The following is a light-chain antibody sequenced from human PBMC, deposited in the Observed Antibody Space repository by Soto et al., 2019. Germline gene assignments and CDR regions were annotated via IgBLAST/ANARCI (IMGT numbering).Light chain of an antibody. CDR3: QQYGSSPLFT. V-gene: IGKV3-20*01. CDR1: QSVNSNY. CDR2: GAS. Sequence: EIVLTQSPGTLSLSPGVRATLSCRASQSVNSNYLAWYQQKPGQAPRLLIYGASSRATGIPDRFSGSGSGTDFTLTISRLEPEDFAVYYCQQYGSSPLFTFGPGTKVDIK. J-gene: IGKJ3*01.